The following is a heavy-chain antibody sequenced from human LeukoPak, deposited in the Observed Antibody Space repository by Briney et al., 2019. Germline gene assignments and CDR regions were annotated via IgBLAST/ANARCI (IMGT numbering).Heavy chain of an antibody. D-gene: IGHD6-13*01. V-gene: IGHV3-23*01. J-gene: IGHJ1*01. CDR2: ISGSGGST. CDR1: GFTFSSYA. Sequence: GGSLRLSCAASGFTFSSYAMSWVRQAPGKGLEWGSAISGSGGSTYYADSVKGRFTISRDNSKNTLYLQMNSLRAEDTAVYYCANAGQQLVLRYFQHWGQGTLVTVSS. CDR3: ANAGQQLVLRYFQH.